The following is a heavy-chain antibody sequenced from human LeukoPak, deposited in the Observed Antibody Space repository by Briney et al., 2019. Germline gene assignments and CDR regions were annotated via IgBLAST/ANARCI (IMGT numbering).Heavy chain of an antibody. CDR3: ARNIRDSSGWYGYYYYMDV. CDR2: ISGSGGST. CDR1: GFTFSSYA. D-gene: IGHD6-19*01. V-gene: IGHV3-23*01. Sequence: PGGSLRLSCAASGFTFSSYAMSWVRQAPGKGLEWVSAISGSGGSTYYADSVKGRFTISRDNSKNTLYLQMNSLRAEDTAVYYCARNIRDSSGWYGYYYYMDVWGKGTTVTISS. J-gene: IGHJ6*03.